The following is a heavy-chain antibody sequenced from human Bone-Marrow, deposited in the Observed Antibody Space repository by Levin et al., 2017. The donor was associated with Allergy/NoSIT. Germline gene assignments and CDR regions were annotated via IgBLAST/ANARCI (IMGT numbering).Heavy chain of an antibody. D-gene: IGHD5-18*01. CDR3: ARAVYSYGLPHDY. CDR2: INPNSGGT. J-gene: IGHJ4*02. V-gene: IGHV1-2*02. CDR1: GYTFTGYY. Sequence: ASVKVSCKASGYTFTGYYMHWVRQAPGQGLEWMGWINPNSGGTNYAQKFQGRVTMTRDTSISTAYMELSRLRSDDTAVYYCARAVYSYGLPHDYWGQGTLVTVSS.